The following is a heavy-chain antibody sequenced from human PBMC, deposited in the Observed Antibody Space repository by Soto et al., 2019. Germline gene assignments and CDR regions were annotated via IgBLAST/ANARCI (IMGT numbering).Heavy chain of an antibody. V-gene: IGHV3-23*01. CDR2: ISGSGSTI. CDR1: GFTFSSYA. Sequence: GGSLRLSCAASGFTFSSYAVSWVRQAPGKGPEWISSISGSGSTIYYADSVKGRFTISRDNSKNTLYLQMSSLRAEDTAVYYCAKDLLRNYYDSSGYSRFDYWGQGTLVTVSS. J-gene: IGHJ4*02. D-gene: IGHD3-22*01. CDR3: AKDLLRNYYDSSGYSRFDY.